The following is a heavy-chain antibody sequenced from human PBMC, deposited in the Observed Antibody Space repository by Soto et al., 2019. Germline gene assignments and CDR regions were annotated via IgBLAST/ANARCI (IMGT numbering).Heavy chain of an antibody. Sequence: EVQLVESGGGLVQPGGSLRLSCAASGFSFSAYWMIWVRQAPGKGLEWVANIKQDGSEKHYVDSVKGRFTISRDNARNSLYLQMNSLGAEDTALYYCARSYSDSSGSHFDFWGQGTLVTVSS. CDR3: ARSYSDSSGSHFDF. V-gene: IGHV3-7*05. D-gene: IGHD3-22*01. CDR1: GFSFSAYW. CDR2: IKQDGSEK. J-gene: IGHJ4*02.